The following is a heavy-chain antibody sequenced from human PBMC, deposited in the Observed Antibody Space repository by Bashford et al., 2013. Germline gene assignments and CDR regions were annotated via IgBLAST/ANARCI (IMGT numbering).Heavy chain of an antibody. CDR2: ISGYNGDT. J-gene: IGHJ4*02. CDR3: ARDPRFVGYCTSTSCYGGSDY. V-gene: IGHV1-18*04. CDR1: DTPSPAT. D-gene: IGHD2-2*01. Sequence: TSREGRPARHLDTPSPATICTGCDRPLGHGLEWMGWISGYNGDTDYTQKFQGRVTMTTDTATRTAYMEVRSLRSDDTAVYYCARDPRFVGYCTSTSCYGGSDYWGQGTLVTVSS.